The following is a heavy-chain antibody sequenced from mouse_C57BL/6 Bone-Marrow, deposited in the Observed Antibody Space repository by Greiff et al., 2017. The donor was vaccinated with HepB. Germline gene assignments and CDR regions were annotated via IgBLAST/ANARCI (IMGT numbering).Heavy chain of an antibody. J-gene: IGHJ2*01. CDR3: TRAHYYGSSYGFDY. V-gene: IGHV5-9-1*02. CDR2: ISSGGDYI. Sequence: EVMLVESGEGLVKPGGSLNPSCAPPGFPLSSYAFSWVRRTPERGLEWVAYISSGGDYIYYADTVKGRFTISRDNARNTLYLQMSSLKSEDTAMYYCTRAHYYGSSYGFDYWGQGTTLTVSS. CDR1: GFPLSSYA. D-gene: IGHD1-1*01.